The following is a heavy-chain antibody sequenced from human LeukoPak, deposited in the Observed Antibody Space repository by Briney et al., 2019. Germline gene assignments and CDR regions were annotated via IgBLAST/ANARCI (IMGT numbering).Heavy chain of an antibody. CDR2: ISGSGGST. Sequence: PGRSLRLSCAASGFTFSSYAMSWVRQAPGKGLEWVSAISGSGGSTYYADSVKGRFTISRDNSKNTLYLQMNSLRAEDTAVYYCAKYLGRGSRPRGRGVSPFDYWGQGTLVTVSS. V-gene: IGHV3-23*01. J-gene: IGHJ4*02. D-gene: IGHD3-10*01. CDR3: AKYLGRGSRPRGRGVSPFDY. CDR1: GFTFSSYA.